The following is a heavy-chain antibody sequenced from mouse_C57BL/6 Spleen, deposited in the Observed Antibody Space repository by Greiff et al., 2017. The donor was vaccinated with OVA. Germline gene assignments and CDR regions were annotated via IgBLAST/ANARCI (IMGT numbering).Heavy chain of an antibody. J-gene: IGHJ4*01. CDR3: ARGGYDDGNYAMDY. Sequence: QVQLKQPGAELVKPGASVKLSCKASGYTFTSYWMHWVKQRPGQGLEWIGMIHPNSGSTNYNEKFKSKATLTVDKSSSTAYMQLSSLTSEDSAVYYCARGGYDDGNYAMDYWGQGTSVTVSS. V-gene: IGHV1-64*01. CDR1: GYTFTSYW. CDR2: IHPNSGST. D-gene: IGHD2-2*01.